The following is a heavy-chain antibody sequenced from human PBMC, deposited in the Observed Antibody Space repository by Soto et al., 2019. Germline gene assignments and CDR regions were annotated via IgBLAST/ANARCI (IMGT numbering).Heavy chain of an antibody. Sequence: QVQLVQSGAEVKKPGASVKVSCKASGYTFTDYYMHWVRQAPGQGLEWMGIISPSGGSTYAQKFQGRVTVTRDTSTSTVYMELSSLRSEDTAVYYCARDGSSDWLTWFDPWCQGTLVTVSS. J-gene: IGHJ5*02. V-gene: IGHV1-46*01. CDR3: ARDGSSDWLTWFDP. CDR1: GYTFTDYY. D-gene: IGHD6-19*01. CDR2: ISPSGGST.